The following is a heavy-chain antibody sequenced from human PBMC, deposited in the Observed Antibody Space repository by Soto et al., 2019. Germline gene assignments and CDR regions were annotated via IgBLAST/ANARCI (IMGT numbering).Heavy chain of an antibody. J-gene: IGHJ3*02. CDR2: ISYDGSNK. D-gene: IGHD5-18*01. CDR3: ARTAMVVNDAFDI. Sequence: GGSLRLSCAASGFAFSSYAMHWVRQAPGKGLYWVAVISYDGSNKYYADSVKGRFTISRDNSKNTLYLQMNSLRAEDTAVYYCARTAMVVNDAFDIWGQGTTVTVSS. V-gene: IGHV3-30-3*01. CDR1: GFAFSSYA.